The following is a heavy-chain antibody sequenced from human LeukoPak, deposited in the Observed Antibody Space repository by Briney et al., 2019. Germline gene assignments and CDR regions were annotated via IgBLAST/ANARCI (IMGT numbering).Heavy chain of an antibody. CDR3: ARGPSGYHNT. CDR1: GFTFSSYW. CDR2: INSDGSST. V-gene: IGHV3-74*01. J-gene: IGHJ4*02. Sequence: GGSLILSWAASGFTFSSYWMHWVRQAPGEVLVWVSRINSDGSSTIYADSVEGRFTISRDNSKNTMYIQMNSLRAEDPAVSYCARGPSGYHNTGGQGTLVTVSS. D-gene: IGHD5-12*01.